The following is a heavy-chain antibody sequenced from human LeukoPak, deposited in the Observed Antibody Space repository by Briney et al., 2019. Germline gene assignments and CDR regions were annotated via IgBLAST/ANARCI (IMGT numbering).Heavy chain of an antibody. J-gene: IGHJ4*02. Sequence: GGSLRLSCAASGXTFSTYAMTWVRQAPGKGLEWVSDISGTGGRTYYADSVKGRFTISRDNSKNTVDLLMNSLRAEDTAIYYCARDVPYYYDSSGYYSPFDCWGQGTLVTVSS. CDR3: ARDVPYYYDSSGYYSPFDC. CDR2: ISGTGGRT. CDR1: GXTFSTYA. V-gene: IGHV3-23*01. D-gene: IGHD3-22*01.